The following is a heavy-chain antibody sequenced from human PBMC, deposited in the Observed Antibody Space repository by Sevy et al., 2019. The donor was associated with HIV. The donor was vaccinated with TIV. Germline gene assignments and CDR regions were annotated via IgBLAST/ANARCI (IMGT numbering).Heavy chain of an antibody. CDR3: ASSTLYGFYYFDY. V-gene: IGHV4-39*01. CDR1: GGSTSSSSYY. J-gene: IGHJ4*02. CDR2: IYYSGST. D-gene: IGHD3-10*01. Sequence: SETLSLTCTVSGGSTSSSSYYWGWIRQPPGKGLEWIGSIYYSGSTYYNPSLKSRVTISVDTSKNQFSLKLSSVTAADTAVYYCASSTLYGFYYFDYWGQGTLVTVSS.